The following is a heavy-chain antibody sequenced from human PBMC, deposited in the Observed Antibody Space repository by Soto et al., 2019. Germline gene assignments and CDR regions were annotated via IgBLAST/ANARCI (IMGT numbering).Heavy chain of an antibody. CDR1: GGTCSTST. J-gene: IGHJ4*02. CDR2: ITPIFGTA. V-gene: IGHV1-69*13. Sequence: GASVKVSCKASGGTCSTSTISWVRQAPGQGLEWMGGITPIFGTASFAQKFQGRVTITADESTSTAYMELSSLRSEDTAMYYCARDGTLYDSSGYYYLYWGQGTLVTVSS. D-gene: IGHD3-22*01. CDR3: ARDGTLYDSSGYYYLY.